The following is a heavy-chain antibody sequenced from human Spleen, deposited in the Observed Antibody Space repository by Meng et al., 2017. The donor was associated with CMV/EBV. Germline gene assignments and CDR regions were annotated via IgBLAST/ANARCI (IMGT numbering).Heavy chain of an antibody. CDR1: GGTFSTYA. CDR3: ARRREIYSFTRGGGDGYFDN. J-gene: IGHJ4*02. CDR2: IIPILGIA. Sequence: SVKVSCKASGGTFSTYAISWVRQAPGQGLEWMGGIIPILGIANYAQKFQGRVTMTTDQATTTAYMELRSLSSDDTAVYYCARRREIYSFTRGGGDGYFDNWGPGTLVTVSS. V-gene: IGHV1-69*10. D-gene: IGHD3-16*01.